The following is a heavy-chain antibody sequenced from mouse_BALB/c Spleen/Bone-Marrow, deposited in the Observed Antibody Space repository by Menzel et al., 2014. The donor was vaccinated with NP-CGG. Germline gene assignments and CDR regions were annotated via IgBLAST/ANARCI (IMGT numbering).Heavy chain of an antibody. J-gene: IGHJ1*01. CDR1: GYTFPNYW. CDR2: IDPSDSET. CDR3: ARGYYGRTYGWYFDV. V-gene: IGHV1-69*02. Sequence: QVQLQQPGAEFVKPGAPVKLSCKASGYTFPNYWMNWVKQRPGRGLEWIGRIDPSDSETHYNQKFKDKATLTVDKSSSTAYIQLSSLTSEDSAVYYCARGYYGRTYGWYFDVWGAGTTVTVSS. D-gene: IGHD1-1*01.